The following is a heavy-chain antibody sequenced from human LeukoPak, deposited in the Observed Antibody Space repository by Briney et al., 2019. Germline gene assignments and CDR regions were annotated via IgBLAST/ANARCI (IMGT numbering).Heavy chain of an antibody. V-gene: IGHV4-4*09. J-gene: IGHJ4*02. CDR3: ARRRSGGRDFDY. Sequence: SETLSLTCTVSGGSISSSYWSWIRQPPGKGLEWAGYIFTSGSPNYNPSLKSRVTISVVTSKSQFSLNLSSVTAADTAVYYCARRRSGGRDFDYWAGEPWSPSPQ. CDR2: IFTSGSP. D-gene: IGHD2-15*01. CDR1: GGSISSSY.